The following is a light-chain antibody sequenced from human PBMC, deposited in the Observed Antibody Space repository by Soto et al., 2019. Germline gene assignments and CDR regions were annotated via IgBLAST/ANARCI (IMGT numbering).Light chain of an antibody. Sequence: DIQMTQSPSSLSASVGDRVTITCRASQSISSYLNWYQQKPGKAPKVLIYAVSSLQSGVPSRFSGSGSGTDFTLTISSLQPEDFATYYCQQSYIFGPGTKVDIK. CDR3: QQSYI. CDR2: AVS. CDR1: QSISSY. J-gene: IGKJ3*01. V-gene: IGKV1-39*01.